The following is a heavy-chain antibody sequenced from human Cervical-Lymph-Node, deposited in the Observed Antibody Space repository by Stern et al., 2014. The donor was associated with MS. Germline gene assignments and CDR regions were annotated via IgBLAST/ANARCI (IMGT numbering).Heavy chain of an antibody. V-gene: IGHV3-49*03. Sequence: EVQLLESGGGLVQPGRPLRLSCTASGFIFGDYAMSWFRQAPGKGLEWVGFIRSKTYGGTTEYAASVKGRFTISRDDSKSIAYLQMNSLKTEDTAVYYCSRSGRELGSYFFEYWGQGTLVTVSS. CDR1: GFIFGDYA. J-gene: IGHJ4*02. CDR2: IRSKTYGGTT. D-gene: IGHD1-7*01. CDR3: SRSGRELGSYFFEY.